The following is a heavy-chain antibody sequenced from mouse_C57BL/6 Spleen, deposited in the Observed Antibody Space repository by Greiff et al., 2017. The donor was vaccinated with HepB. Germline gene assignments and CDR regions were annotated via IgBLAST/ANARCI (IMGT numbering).Heavy chain of an antibody. CDR3: ARPDYGEGYAMDY. J-gene: IGHJ4*01. CDR2: IDPSDSYT. D-gene: IGHD2-4*01. CDR1: GYTFTSYW. Sequence: QVQLQQPGAELVMPGASVKLSCKASGYTFTSYWMHWVKQRPGQGLEWIGEIDPSDSYTNYNQKFKGKSTLTVDKSSSTAYMQLSRLTSEDSAVYYGARPDYGEGYAMDYWGQGTSVTVSS. V-gene: IGHV1-69*01.